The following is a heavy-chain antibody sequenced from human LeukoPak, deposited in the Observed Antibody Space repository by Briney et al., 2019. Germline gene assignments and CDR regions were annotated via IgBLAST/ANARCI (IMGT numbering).Heavy chain of an antibody. V-gene: IGHV3-74*01. CDR1: GFNFSKYW. CDR3: YAPEVDY. J-gene: IGHJ4*02. D-gene: IGHD4-17*01. CDR2: INPEGSRG. Sequence: GGSLRLSCAASGFNFSKYWMHWVRQAPRKGLVWVSRINPEGSRGTYADSVMGRFTISRHNAENTLYLQMNSLRGDDTAVYYCYAPEVDYWGQGTLVTVSS.